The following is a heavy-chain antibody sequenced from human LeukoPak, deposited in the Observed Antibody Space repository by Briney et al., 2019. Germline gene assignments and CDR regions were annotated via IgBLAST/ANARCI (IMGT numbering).Heavy chain of an antibody. CDR3: ARDGAPPSGTEDYYYYGMDV. D-gene: IGHD1-7*01. V-gene: IGHV1-18*01. CDR1: GYTFTSYG. CDR2: ITAYNGNT. J-gene: IGHJ6*02. Sequence: ASVKVSCKASGYTFTSYGISWVRQAPGQGLEWMVWITAYNGNTNYAQKLQGRVTMTTDTSTSTAYMELRSLRSDDTAVYYCARDGAPPSGTEDYYYYGMDVWGQGTTVTVSS.